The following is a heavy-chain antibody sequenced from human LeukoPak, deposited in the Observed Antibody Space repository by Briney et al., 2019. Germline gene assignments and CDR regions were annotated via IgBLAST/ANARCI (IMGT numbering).Heavy chain of an antibody. D-gene: IGHD3-10*01. CDR2: ISTSSTYL. J-gene: IGHJ1*01. Sequence: GGSLRLSCAASGFTFSCCSMSWVRQAPGKGLEWVSSISTSSTYLYYADSVKGRFTIARDNANNSLYLQMHSLRAEDTAVYYCAREAASGSYYIEHWGQGNLVTVSS. V-gene: IGHV3-21*01. CDR3: AREAASGSYYIEH. CDR1: GFTFSCCS.